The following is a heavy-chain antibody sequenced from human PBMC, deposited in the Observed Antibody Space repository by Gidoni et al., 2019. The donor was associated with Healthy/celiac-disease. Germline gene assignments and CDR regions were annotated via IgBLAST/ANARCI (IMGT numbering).Heavy chain of an antibody. J-gene: IGHJ4*02. D-gene: IGHD3-10*01. V-gene: IGHV3-23*01. CDR3: AKDFVLPPRGVFDY. Sequence: EVQLLESGGGLLQPGGSLRLSCAASGFTFSSYAMSWVRPAPGKGLAWVSAISGSGGSTYYADPVKGRFTISRDNSKNTLYLQMNSLRAEDTAVYYCAKDFVLPPRGVFDYWGQGTLVTVSS. CDR2: ISGSGGST. CDR1: GFTFSSYA.